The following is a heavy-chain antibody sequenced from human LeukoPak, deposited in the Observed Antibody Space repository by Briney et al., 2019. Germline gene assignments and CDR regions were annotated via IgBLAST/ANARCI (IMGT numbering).Heavy chain of an antibody. CDR3: ARGLFHDFWSGYYH. Sequence: SVKVSCKASGGTFSSYTISWVRQAPGQGLEWMGRIIPILGIANYAQKFQGRVTITADKSTSTAYMELGSLRSEDTAVYYCARGLFHDFWSGYYHWGQGTLVTVSS. CDR1: GGTFSSYT. V-gene: IGHV1-69*02. J-gene: IGHJ5*02. D-gene: IGHD3-3*01. CDR2: IIPILGIA.